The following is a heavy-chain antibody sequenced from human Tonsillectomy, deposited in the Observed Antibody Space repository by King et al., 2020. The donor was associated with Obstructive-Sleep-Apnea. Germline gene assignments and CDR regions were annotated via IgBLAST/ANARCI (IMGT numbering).Heavy chain of an antibody. Sequence: VQLVESGGGVVQPGRSLRLSCAASGFTFSSYAMHWVRQAPGKGLEWVAVISYDGSNKYYADSVKGRFTISRDNSKNTLYLQMNSLRAEDTAVYYCAREGSGSDYWGQGTLVTVSS. CDR1: GFTFSSYA. J-gene: IGHJ4*02. CDR2: ISYDGSNK. CDR3: AREGSGSDY. D-gene: IGHD6-19*01. V-gene: IGHV3-30*04.